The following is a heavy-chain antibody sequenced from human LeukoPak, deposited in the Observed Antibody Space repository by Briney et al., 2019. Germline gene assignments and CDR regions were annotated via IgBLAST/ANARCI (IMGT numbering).Heavy chain of an antibody. D-gene: IGHD2-15*01. V-gene: IGHV3-30*02. Sequence: GGSLRLSCAASGFTFSSYGIHWVRQAPGKGLEWVAFIRYDGSNKYYTDSVKGRFTISRDNSKNTLYLQMNSLRAEDTAVYYCARVVVAATLLDYYYYMDVWGKGTTVTISS. J-gene: IGHJ6*03. CDR1: GFTFSSYG. CDR3: ARVVVAATLLDYYYYMDV. CDR2: IRYDGSNK.